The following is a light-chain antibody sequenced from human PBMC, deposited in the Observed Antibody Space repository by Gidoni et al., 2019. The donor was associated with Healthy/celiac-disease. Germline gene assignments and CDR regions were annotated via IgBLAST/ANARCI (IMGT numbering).Light chain of an antibody. Sequence: IVMTQSPATLSVSPGERATLSCRASQSVSSNLAWYQQKPGQAPRLLINGASTRATGIPARFSGSGSGTEFTLTISSLQSEDFAVYYCQQYNNWPYTFGXGTKLEIK. J-gene: IGKJ2*01. V-gene: IGKV3-15*01. CDR1: QSVSSN. CDR2: GAS. CDR3: QQYNNWPYT.